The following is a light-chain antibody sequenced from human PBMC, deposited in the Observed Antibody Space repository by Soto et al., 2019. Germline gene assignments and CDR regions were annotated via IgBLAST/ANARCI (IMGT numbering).Light chain of an antibody. CDR2: GNS. Sequence: QSVLTQPPSVSGAPGQRVTISCTGSSSNIGAGYDVHWYQQLPGTARKLLIYGNSNRPSGVPDRFSGSKSGTSASLAITGLQAEDEADYCCQSYDSSLSGFYVFGTGTKVT. CDR3: QSYDSSLSGFYV. J-gene: IGLJ1*01. CDR1: SSNIGAGYD. V-gene: IGLV1-40*01.